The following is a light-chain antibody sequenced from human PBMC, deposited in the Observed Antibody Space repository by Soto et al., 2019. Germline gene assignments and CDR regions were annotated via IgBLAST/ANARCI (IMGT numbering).Light chain of an antibody. CDR1: QSVSSSY. V-gene: IGKV3D-20*01. J-gene: IGKJ1*01. CDR2: DAS. Sequence: EIVLTQSPATLSLSPGERATLSCGASQSVSSSYLAWYQQKPGLAPRLLIYDASSRATGIPDRFSGSGSGTDFTLTISRLEPEDFAVYYCQHYGSSPWTFGQGTKVDIK. CDR3: QHYGSSPWT.